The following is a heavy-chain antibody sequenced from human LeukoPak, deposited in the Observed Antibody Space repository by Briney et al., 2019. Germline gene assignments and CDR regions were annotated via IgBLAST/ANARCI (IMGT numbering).Heavy chain of an antibody. J-gene: IGHJ6*03. D-gene: IGHD3-10*02. V-gene: IGHV3-7*01. CDR2: IKQDGTEK. CDR1: GFTFTTYW. Sequence: GGSLRLSCAASGFTFTTYWMSWVRQAPGKGLEWVANIKQDGTEKYYVDSVKGRFTISRDNAKNSLYLQMNSLRAEDTAVYYCARVFGGYYYYMDVWGKGTTVTISS. CDR3: ARVFGGYYYYMDV.